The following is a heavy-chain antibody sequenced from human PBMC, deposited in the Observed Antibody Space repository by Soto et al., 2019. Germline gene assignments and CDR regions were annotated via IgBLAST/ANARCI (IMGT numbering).Heavy chain of an antibody. V-gene: IGHV1-18*01. CDR1: GYTFTSYG. CDR3: ASVGSLDFWSGYPGENWFDP. D-gene: IGHD3-3*01. Sequence: GASVKVSCQASGYTFTSYGISWVRQAPGQGLEWMGWISAYNGNTNYAQKLQGRVTMTTDTSTSTAYMELRSLRSDDTAVYYCASVGSLDFWSGYPGENWFDPWGQGTLVTVSS. J-gene: IGHJ5*02. CDR2: ISAYNGNT.